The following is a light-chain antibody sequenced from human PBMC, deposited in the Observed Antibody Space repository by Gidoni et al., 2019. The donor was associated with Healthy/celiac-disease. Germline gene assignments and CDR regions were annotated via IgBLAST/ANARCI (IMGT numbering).Light chain of an antibody. CDR3: QQYYSTPWT. CDR2: GAS. Sequence: DIVMTQAPDSLAVSLGERATINCKSSQSVLYSSNNKNYLAWYQQKPGQPPKLLIYGASTRESGVPDRFSGSGSGTDFTLPISSLQAEDVAVYYCQQYYSTPWTFGQXTKVEIK. V-gene: IGKV4-1*01. J-gene: IGKJ1*01. CDR1: QSVLYSSNNKNY.